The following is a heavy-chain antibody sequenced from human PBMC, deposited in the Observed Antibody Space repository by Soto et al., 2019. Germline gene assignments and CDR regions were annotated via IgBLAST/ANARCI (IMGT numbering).Heavy chain of an antibody. CDR3: AKASVAATPLNWFDP. CDR1: GFTFSRYA. Sequence: EVQLLESGGGLVQPGGSLRLSCAASGFTFSRYAMNWVRQAPGRGLEWVSTISGSGDSTYYADSVKGRFTISRDNSKTPLYLQMTSLRSEDTAVYSCAKASVAATPLNWFDPWGQGTLVTVSS. D-gene: IGHD2-15*01. CDR2: ISGSGDST. J-gene: IGHJ5*02. V-gene: IGHV3-23*01.